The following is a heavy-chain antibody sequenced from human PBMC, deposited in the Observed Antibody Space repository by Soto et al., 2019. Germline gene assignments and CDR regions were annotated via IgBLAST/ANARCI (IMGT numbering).Heavy chain of an antibody. CDR1: GFTFSSYG. V-gene: IGHV3-33*01. CDR3: ARDSLGRGYDLEY. Sequence: QVQLVESGGGVVQPGRSLRLSCAASGFTFSSYGMHWVRQAPGKGLEWVAVIWNDGSEKYYEDSVKGRFTISRENSKSTLYLKMTSLRDEDTAVYYCARDSLGRGYDLEYWGPGTLVTVSS. D-gene: IGHD5-12*01. J-gene: IGHJ4*02. CDR2: IWNDGSEK.